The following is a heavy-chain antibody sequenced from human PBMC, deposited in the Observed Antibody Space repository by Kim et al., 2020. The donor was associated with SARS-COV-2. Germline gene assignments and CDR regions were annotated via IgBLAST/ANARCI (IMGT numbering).Heavy chain of an antibody. J-gene: IGHJ4*02. CDR1: GFSFSNYG. D-gene: IGHD3-22*01. Sequence: GGSLRLSCAASGFSFSNYGMNWVRQAPGKGLEWVSYISSSGSTIFYADPVKGRFTVSRDSARNSLYLQMNSLRAEDTAVYYCTTLQGSSGVLFDYWGQGTLVTVSS. CDR3: TTLQGSSGVLFDY. CDR2: ISSSGSTI. V-gene: IGHV3-48*03.